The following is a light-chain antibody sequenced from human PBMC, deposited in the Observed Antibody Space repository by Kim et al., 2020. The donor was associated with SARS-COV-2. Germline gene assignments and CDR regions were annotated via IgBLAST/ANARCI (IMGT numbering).Light chain of an antibody. J-gene: IGLJ3*02. CDR3: QAWDSSTGGV. V-gene: IGLV3-1*01. CDR1: KWGDKY. Sequence: STGKTASNTGSGDKWGDKYACWQQQPPRPSPVLVIYQDSKPPAGIHERFSGYNSGNTATLTTSGNPAMDAADYYCQAWDSSTGGVFGGGTQLTVL. CDR2: QDS.